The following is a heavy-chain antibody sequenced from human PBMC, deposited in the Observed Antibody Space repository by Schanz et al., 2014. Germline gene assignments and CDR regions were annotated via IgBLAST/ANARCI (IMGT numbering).Heavy chain of an antibody. CDR2: IGPASDP. Sequence: EVQLVESGGGLVQPGGSLRLSCAASGFTFGNFFMSWVRQAIGKGLEWVSGIGPASDPYYAGSVKGRFTISRENGKNSLYLQMNSLRAGDPAVYYCARGRRGDCRRTSCAYYFDYWGQGTLVTVSS. CDR1: GFTFGNFF. V-gene: IGHV3-13*05. J-gene: IGHJ4*02. CDR3: ARGRRGDCRRTSCAYYFDY. D-gene: IGHD2-2*01.